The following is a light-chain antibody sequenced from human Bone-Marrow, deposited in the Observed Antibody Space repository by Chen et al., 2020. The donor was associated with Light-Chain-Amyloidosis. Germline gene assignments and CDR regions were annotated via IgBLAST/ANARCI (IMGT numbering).Light chain of an antibody. CDR2: DDS. CDR1: NIGSTS. Sequence: SYVLTQPSSVSVAPGQTATIACGGNNIGSTSVHWYQQTPDQAPLLVVYDDSDRPSGNPERLSGSNAGTTATLTISRVEAGDEADYDCQVWDRSSDRPVFGGGTKLTVL. J-gene: IGLJ3*02. V-gene: IGLV3-21*02. CDR3: QVWDRSSDRPV.